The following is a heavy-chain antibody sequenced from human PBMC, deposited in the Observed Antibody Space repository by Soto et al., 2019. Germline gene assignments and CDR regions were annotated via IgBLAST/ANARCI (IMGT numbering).Heavy chain of an antibody. V-gene: IGHV4-4*09. CDR2: IYDSGTT. J-gene: IGHJ4*02. Sequence: SETLSLTCTVSGGSITGYYWSWIRLPPGEGLEWIGYIYDSGTTTYNAALKSRVSISAETSKNQFSLNLRSATAADTAIYYCARRNYGEEGYFFDFWGQGVLVTVSS. D-gene: IGHD4-17*01. CDR1: GGSITGYY. CDR3: ARRNYGEEGYFFDF.